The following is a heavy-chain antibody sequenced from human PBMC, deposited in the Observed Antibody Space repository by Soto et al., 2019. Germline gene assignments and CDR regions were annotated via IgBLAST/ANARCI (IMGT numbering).Heavy chain of an antibody. J-gene: IGHJ6*02. CDR3: AITRIENHYYGGRDV. Sequence: QVQLQESGPGLVKASETLSLACTVSGASLSTYYHNWIRQAPGKALEWIGYIYYTGITNYNPALESRVTISHAASKNPLSLTMTSVTAADTAVYYCAITRIENHYYGGRDVWGQGTPVTVSS. V-gene: IGHV4-59*03. D-gene: IGHD3-3*01. CDR2: IYYTGIT. CDR1: GASLSTYY.